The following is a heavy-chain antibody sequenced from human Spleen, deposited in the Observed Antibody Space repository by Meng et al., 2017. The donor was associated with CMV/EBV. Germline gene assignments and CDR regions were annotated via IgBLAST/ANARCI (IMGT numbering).Heavy chain of an antibody. CDR2: INTDGTGT. CDR3: ARGWSTYMDV. Sequence: GESLKISCAASGFTFTNYWMHWVRQAPGQGLVWVSRINTDGTGTNYADSVQGRISISRDNAKNTLYLKMNSLRAEETAVYYCARGWSTYMDVWGQGTTVTVSS. V-gene: IGHV3-74*01. J-gene: IGHJ6*02. D-gene: IGHD2-15*01. CDR1: GFTFTNYW.